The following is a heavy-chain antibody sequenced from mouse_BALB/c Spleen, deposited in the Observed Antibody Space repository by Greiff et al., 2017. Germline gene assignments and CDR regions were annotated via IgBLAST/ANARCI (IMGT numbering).Heavy chain of an antibody. V-gene: IGHV1-5*01. J-gene: IGHJ2*01. Sequence: VHVKQSGTVLARPGASVKMSCKASGYTFTSYWMHWVKQRPGQGLEWIGAIYPGNSDTSYNQKFKGKAKLTAVTSTSTAYMELSSLTNEDSAVYYCTRYYGSSYDYWGQGTTLTVSS. D-gene: IGHD1-1*01. CDR2: IYPGNSDT. CDR3: TRYYGSSYDY. CDR1: GYTFTSYW.